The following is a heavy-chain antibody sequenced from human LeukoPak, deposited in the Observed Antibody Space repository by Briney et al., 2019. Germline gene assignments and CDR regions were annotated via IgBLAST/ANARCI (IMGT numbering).Heavy chain of an antibody. CDR1: EFTFSSYW. CDR3: ARDRKVNYYDSSGYMAYYFDY. CDR2: IKHDGSEK. D-gene: IGHD3-22*01. J-gene: IGHJ4*02. Sequence: GGSLRLSCAASEFTFSSYWMSWVRQAPGKGLEWVANIKHDGSEKYYVDSVKGRFTISRDNAKNSLYLQMNSLRAEDTAVYYCARDRKVNYYDSSGYMAYYFDYWGQGTLVTVSS. V-gene: IGHV3-7*01.